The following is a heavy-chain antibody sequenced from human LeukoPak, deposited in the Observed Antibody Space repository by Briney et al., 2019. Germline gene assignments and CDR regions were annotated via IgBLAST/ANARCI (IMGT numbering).Heavy chain of an antibody. CDR2: TYPGASNT. Sequence: RGESLKISYKGSGYSFTSYWIGWVRQMPGKGLEWMGITYPGASNTRYSPSFQGQVTISADKSISTAYLQWSSLKASDTAMYYCARRYCSGGSCFDSWGQGTLVTVSS. V-gene: IGHV5-51*01. CDR3: ARRYCSGGSCFDS. D-gene: IGHD2-15*01. CDR1: GYSFTSYW. J-gene: IGHJ4*02.